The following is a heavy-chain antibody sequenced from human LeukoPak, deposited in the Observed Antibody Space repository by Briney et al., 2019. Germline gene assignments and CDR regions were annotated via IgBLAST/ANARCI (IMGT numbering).Heavy chain of an antibody. J-gene: IGHJ4*02. D-gene: IGHD3-10*01. V-gene: IGHV3-53*01. CDR1: GFTVSSNY. CDR2: IYSGGST. CDR3: AKGSELLWFGELFYFDY. Sequence: GGSLRLSCAASGFTVSSNYMSWVRQAPGKGLEWVSVIYSGGSTYYADSVKGRFTISRDNSKNTLYLQMNSLRAEDTAVYYCAKGSELLWFGELFYFDYWGQGTLVTVSS.